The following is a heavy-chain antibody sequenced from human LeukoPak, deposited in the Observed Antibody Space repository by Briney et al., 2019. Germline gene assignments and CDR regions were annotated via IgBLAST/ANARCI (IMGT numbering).Heavy chain of an antibody. CDR1: GYTLTELS. Sequence: GASVKVSCKVSGYTLTELSMHWVRQAPGKGLEWMGGFDPEDGETIYAQKFQGRVTMTEDTSTDTAYMELSSLRSEDTAVYYCATSKTDWTQDYYFDYWGQGTLVTVSS. CDR3: ATSKTDWTQDYYFDY. V-gene: IGHV1-24*01. D-gene: IGHD3/OR15-3a*01. J-gene: IGHJ4*02. CDR2: FDPEDGET.